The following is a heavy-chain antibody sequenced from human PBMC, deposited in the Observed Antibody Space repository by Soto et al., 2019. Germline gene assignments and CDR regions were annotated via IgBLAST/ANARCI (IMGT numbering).Heavy chain of an antibody. Sequence: QVQLVQSGAEVKKPGASVKVSCKASGYTFTTYTINWVRQAPGQGLEWMGWISTYSGYTNYAQNLQGRVTMTTDTSTSTAYMEPRSLKSDDTAVYYCARGAAQINYGVDVWGQGTTVTVSS. V-gene: IGHV1-18*01. CDR3: ARGAAQINYGVDV. CDR2: ISTYSGYT. CDR1: GYTFTTYT. J-gene: IGHJ6*02. D-gene: IGHD6-6*01.